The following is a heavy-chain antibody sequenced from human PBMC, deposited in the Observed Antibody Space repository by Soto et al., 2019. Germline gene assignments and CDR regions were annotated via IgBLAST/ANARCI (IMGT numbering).Heavy chain of an antibody. Sequence: QVQLQESGPGLVKPSQTLSLTCTVSGGSISRGGYSWSWIRQHPGKGLEWIGYIYYSGSTYYNPSLQSRVTISVDTSKNQFSLKLSSVTAADTAVDYCARNPTVWGQGTLVTVSS. V-gene: IGHV4-31*03. CDR1: GGSISRGGYS. CDR2: IYYSGST. J-gene: IGHJ4*02. CDR3: ARNPTV. D-gene: IGHD4-17*01.